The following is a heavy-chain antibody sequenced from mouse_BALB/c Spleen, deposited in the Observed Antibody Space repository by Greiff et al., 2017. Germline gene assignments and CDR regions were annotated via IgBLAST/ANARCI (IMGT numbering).Heavy chain of an antibody. CDR2: ISYSGST. CDR3: ARTGYGNYYAMDY. CDR1: GYSITSDYA. J-gene: IGHJ4*01. Sequence: EVQLQESGPGLVKPSQSLSLTCTVTGYSITSDYAWNWIRQFPGNKLEWMGYISYSGSTSYNPSLKSRISITRDTSKNQFFLQLNSVTTEDTATYYCARTGYGNYYAMDYWGQGTSVTVSS. D-gene: IGHD2-1*01. V-gene: IGHV3-2*02.